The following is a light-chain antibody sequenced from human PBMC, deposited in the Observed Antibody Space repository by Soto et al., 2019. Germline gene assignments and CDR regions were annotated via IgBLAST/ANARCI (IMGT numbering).Light chain of an antibody. CDR2: DVC. Sequence: QSVLTQPASVSWSPGQSITISCTGTSSDVGGCNYVSWYQQHPGKAPKLMIYDVCNRPSGVSNRFSGSNSGNTASLSISGLQAEDEADYYCSSYTSSSTPYVFGTGTKVTV. J-gene: IGLJ1*01. CDR1: SSDVGGCNY. V-gene: IGLV2-14*01. CDR3: SSYTSSSTPYV.